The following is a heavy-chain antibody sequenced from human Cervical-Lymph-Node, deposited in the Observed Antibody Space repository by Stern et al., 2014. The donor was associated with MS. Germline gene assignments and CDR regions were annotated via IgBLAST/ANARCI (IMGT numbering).Heavy chain of an antibody. CDR1: GYTFTQYG. Sequence: QVQLVQSGGELKKPGASVKVSCKTSGYTFTQYGVRWVRQAPGQGLAWMGWISTYNGNTNLAQKFQDRVTMTTDTSTNTAYMEVRSLRADDTAVYYCARVWDGLDVWGQGTTVTVSS. V-gene: IGHV1-18*01. CDR2: ISTYNGNT. D-gene: IGHD3-10*01. J-gene: IGHJ6*02. CDR3: ARVWDGLDV.